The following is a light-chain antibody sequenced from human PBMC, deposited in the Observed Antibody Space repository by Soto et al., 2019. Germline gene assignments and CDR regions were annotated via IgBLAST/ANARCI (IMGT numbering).Light chain of an antibody. CDR1: SSNIGGSYV. J-gene: IGLJ2*01. CDR2: GNS. Sequence: QSVLTQPPSVSGAPGQRVTISCSGSSSNIGGSYVVHWYQQLPGTAPKLLIYGNSNRPSGVPDRFSGSKSGTSASLAITGLQAEDEADYYCQSYDSSLSGWEVFGGGTKVTVL. V-gene: IGLV1-40*01. CDR3: QSYDSSLSGWEV.